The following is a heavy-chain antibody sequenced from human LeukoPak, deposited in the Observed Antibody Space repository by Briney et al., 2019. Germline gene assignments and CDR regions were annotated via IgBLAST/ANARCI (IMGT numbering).Heavy chain of an antibody. CDR1: GFTFSSYG. Sequence: GGSLRLSCAASGFTFSSYGMHWVRQAPGKGLEWVAFIRYDGSNKYYADSVKGRFTISRDNSKNTLYLQMNSLRAGDTAVYYCAKDQREAHGAMVVYYFDYWGQGTLVTVSS. D-gene: IGHD5-18*01. CDR3: AKDQREAHGAMVVYYFDY. J-gene: IGHJ4*02. V-gene: IGHV3-30*02. CDR2: IRYDGSNK.